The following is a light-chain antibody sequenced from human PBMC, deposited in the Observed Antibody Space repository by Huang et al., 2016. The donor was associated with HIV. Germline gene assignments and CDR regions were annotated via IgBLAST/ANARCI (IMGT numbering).Light chain of an antibody. J-gene: IGKJ2*03. CDR1: QTISRY. CDR3: QQTYSTVYS. CDR2: GAS. Sequence: DIQLTTTPSSLSASIGDRVTSTCRASQTISRYLNWYQQKPGKATNLLILGASSVHSGVPARFSGSCSGTDFTLTISSLQPEDFATYYCQQTYSTVYSLGQGTKLEIE. V-gene: IGKV1-39*01.